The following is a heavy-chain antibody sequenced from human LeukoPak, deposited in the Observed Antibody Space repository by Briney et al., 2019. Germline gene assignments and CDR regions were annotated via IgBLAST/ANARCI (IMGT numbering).Heavy chain of an antibody. V-gene: IGHV3-9*01. CDR3: AKGFRAFDI. Sequence: GGSLRLSCAASGFTVSSNYMSWVRQAPGKGLEWVSGISWNSGSIGYADSVKGRFTISRDNAKNSLYLQMNSLRAEDTALYYCAKGFRAFDIWGQGTMVTVSS. J-gene: IGHJ3*02. CDR2: ISWNSGSI. CDR1: GFTVSSNY.